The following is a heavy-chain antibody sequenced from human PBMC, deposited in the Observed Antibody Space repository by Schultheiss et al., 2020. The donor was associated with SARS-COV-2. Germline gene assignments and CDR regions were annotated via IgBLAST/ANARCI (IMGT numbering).Heavy chain of an antibody. CDR2: ISSSGSTI. CDR1: GFTFSSYE. Sequence: GGSLRLSCAASGFTFSSYEMNWVRQPPGKGLEWVSYISSSGSTIYYADSVKGRFTISRDNSKNTLYLQMNSLRAEDTAVYYCARGRSPLSSHWGQGTLVTVSS. D-gene: IGHD5-24*01. CDR3: ARGRSPLSSH. V-gene: IGHV3-48*03. J-gene: IGHJ4*02.